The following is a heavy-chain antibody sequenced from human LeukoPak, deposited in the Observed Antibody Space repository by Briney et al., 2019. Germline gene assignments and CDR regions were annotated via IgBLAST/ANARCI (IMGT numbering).Heavy chain of an antibody. CDR3: ATYYDSSGYAFDY. CDR2: IRYDGSNK. D-gene: IGHD3-22*01. CDR1: GFTFSSYG. J-gene: IGHJ4*02. Sequence: GGSLRLSCAVSGFTFSSYGMHWVRQAPGKGLEWVAFIRYDGSNKYYADSVKGRFTISRDNSKNTLYLQMNSLRAEDTAVYYCATYYDSSGYAFDYWGQGTLVTVSS. V-gene: IGHV3-30*02.